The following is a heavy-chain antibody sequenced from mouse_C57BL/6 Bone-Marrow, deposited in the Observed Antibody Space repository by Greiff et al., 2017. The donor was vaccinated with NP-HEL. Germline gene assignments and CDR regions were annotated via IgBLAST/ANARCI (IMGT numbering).Heavy chain of an antibody. CDR1: GFSFNTYA. V-gene: IGHV10-1*01. CDR3: VRGGYYYAMDY. CDR2: LRSKSNNYAT. Sequence: EVQLVESGGGLVQPKGSLKLSCAASGFSFNTYAMNWVRQAPGKGLEWVARLRSKSNNYATYYADSVKDRFPISRDDSESMLYLQMNNLKTEDTAMYYCVRGGYYYAMDYWGQGTSVTVSS. J-gene: IGHJ4*01.